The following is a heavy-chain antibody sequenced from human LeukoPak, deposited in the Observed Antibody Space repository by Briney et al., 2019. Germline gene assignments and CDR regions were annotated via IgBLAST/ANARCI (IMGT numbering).Heavy chain of an antibody. CDR2: ITNSGGTT. J-gene: IGHJ4*02. D-gene: IGHD3-16*01. V-gene: IGHV3-23*01. Sequence: GGSLRLSCAASGFTFSSYAMSWVRQAPGKGLEWDSAITNSGGTTYYADSVKGRFTISRDNSKNTLYLQMNSLRAEDTAVYYCAKDPPHVSWLFDYWGQGTLVTVSS. CDR3: AKDPPHVSWLFDY. CDR1: GFTFSSYA.